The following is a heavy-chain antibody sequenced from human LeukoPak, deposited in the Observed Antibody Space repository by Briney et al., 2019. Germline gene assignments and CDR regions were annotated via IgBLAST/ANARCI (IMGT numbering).Heavy chain of an antibody. V-gene: IGHV3-21*04. Sequence: PGGSLRLSCAASGFTFSSYSMNWVRQAPGKGLEWVSSISSSSSYIYYADSVKGRFTISRDNSKNTLYLQMNSLRAEDTAVYYCARDNPAEAAADYWGQGTLVTVSS. D-gene: IGHD6-13*01. CDR1: GFTFSSYS. CDR3: ARDNPAEAAADY. CDR2: ISSSSSYI. J-gene: IGHJ4*02.